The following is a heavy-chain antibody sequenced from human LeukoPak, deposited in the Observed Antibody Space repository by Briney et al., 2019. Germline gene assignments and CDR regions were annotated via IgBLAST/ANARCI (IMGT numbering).Heavy chain of an antibody. D-gene: IGHD2-21*02. CDR1: GDTFSSYA. V-gene: IGHV1-69*13. CDR2: IIPIFGTA. J-gene: IGHJ6*02. Sequence: ASVKVSCKASGDTFSSYAISWVRQAPGQGREWMGGIIPIFGTANYAQNFQGRVTITADQSTSTAYMARSSLSSAHTAVYSCPSRPVLVTANVYYYYGMDVWGQGTTVTVSS. CDR3: PSRPVLVTANVYYYYGMDV.